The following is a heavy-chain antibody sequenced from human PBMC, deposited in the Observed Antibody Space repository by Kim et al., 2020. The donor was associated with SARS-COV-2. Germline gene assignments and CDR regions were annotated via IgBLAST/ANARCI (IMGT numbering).Heavy chain of an antibody. Sequence: SETLSLTCAVYGGSFSGYYWSWIRQPPGKGLEWIGEINHSGSTNYNPSLKSRVTISVDTSKNQFSLKLSSVTAADTAVYYCARAINYYGSGRYYYYYYM. D-gene: IGHD3-10*01. CDR1: GGSFSGYY. CDR3: ARAINYYGSGRYYYYYYM. V-gene: IGHV4-34*01. CDR2: INHSGST. J-gene: IGHJ6*03.